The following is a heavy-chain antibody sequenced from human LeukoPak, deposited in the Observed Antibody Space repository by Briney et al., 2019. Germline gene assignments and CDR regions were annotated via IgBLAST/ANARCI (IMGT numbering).Heavy chain of an antibody. Sequence: PGGSLRLSCAASGFTFSSYAMHWVRQAPGKGLEWVAVISYDGSNKYYADSVKGRFTISRDNSKNTLYLQMNSLRAEDTAVYYCARVWKGYYFDYWGQGTLVTVSS. D-gene: IGHD1-1*01. CDR2: ISYDGSNK. CDR1: GFTFSSYA. CDR3: ARVWKGYYFDY. J-gene: IGHJ4*02. V-gene: IGHV3-30*04.